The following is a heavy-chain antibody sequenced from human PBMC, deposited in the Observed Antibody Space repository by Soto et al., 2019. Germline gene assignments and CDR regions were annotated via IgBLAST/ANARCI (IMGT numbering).Heavy chain of an antibody. CDR2: IYYSGST. D-gene: IGHD2-15*01. Sequence: PSETLSLTCTVSGGSISSGDYYWSWIRQPPGKGLEWSGYIYYSGSTYYNPSLKSRVTISVDTSKNQFSLKLSSVTAADTAVYYCARVSGVNAFDIWGQGTMVTVSS. V-gene: IGHV4-30-4*01. CDR3: ARVSGVNAFDI. CDR1: GGSISSGDYY. J-gene: IGHJ3*02.